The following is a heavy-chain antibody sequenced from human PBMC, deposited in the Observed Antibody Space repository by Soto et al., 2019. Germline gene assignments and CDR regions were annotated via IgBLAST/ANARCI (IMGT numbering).Heavy chain of an antibody. Sequence: PGGSLRLSCSASGFALTDYAMHWVRQTPGKGLEFVSAIASNGRATYYADSVKGRFTISRDTSKNTLFLQMNSLRADDTAVYYCARDVESGSSQYYYFYYDMDVWGQGTTVTVSS. CDR3: ARDVESGSSQYYYFYYDMDV. D-gene: IGHD1-26*01. V-gene: IGHV3-64*04. J-gene: IGHJ6*02. CDR1: GFALTDYA. CDR2: IASNGRAT.